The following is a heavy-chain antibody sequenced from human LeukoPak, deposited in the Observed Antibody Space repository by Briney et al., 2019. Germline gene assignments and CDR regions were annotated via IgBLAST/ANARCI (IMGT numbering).Heavy chain of an antibody. CDR1: GGSFSGYY. J-gene: IGHJ4*02. CDR2: INHSGST. Sequence: SETLSLTCAVYGGSFSGYYWSWLRQPPGKGLEWIGEINHSGSTNYNPSLKSGVTISVDTSKNQFSLKLSSVTAADTAVYYCASSGLEWESPTYYFDYWGQGTLVTVSS. CDR3: ASSGLEWESPTYYFDY. D-gene: IGHD1-26*01. V-gene: IGHV4-34*01.